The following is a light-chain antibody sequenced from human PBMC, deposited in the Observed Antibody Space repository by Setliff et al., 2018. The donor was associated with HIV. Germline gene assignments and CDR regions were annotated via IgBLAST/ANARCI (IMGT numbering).Light chain of an antibody. Sequence: QSALTQPASVSGSPGQSITISCTGTSSDVGTYNAVYWYQQHPGKAPKLMIYDVSTRPSGVSNRFSGSKSGNTVSLTISGLQTEDEADYYCSSYTSSSTDVFGTGTKVTVL. CDR3: SSYTSSSTDV. V-gene: IGLV2-14*01. CDR1: SSDVGTYNA. J-gene: IGLJ1*01. CDR2: DVS.